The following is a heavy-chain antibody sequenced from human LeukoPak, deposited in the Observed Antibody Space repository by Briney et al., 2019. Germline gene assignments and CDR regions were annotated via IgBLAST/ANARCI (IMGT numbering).Heavy chain of an antibody. V-gene: IGHV1-2*02. CDR2: INPNNGGT. D-gene: IGHD2-15*01. Sequence: ASVKVSCKASGYTFTGYYMHWVRQAPGQGLEWMGWINPNNGGTNYAQKFQGRVTMTRDTSISTAYMELSRLRSDGTAVYYCARGLSGPYYYYYMDVWGKGTTVTVSS. CDR1: GYTFTGYY. J-gene: IGHJ6*03. CDR3: ARGLSGPYYYYYMDV.